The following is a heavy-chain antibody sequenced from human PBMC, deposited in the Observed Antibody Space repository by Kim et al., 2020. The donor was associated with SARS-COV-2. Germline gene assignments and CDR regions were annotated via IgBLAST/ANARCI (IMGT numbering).Heavy chain of an antibody. V-gene: IGHV3-74*01. D-gene: IGHD2-15*01. J-gene: IGHJ3*01. CDR2: IKDDGSEA. Sequence: GGSLRLSCVASGFTFSTYWMDWVRQAPGKGLVWVSHIKDDGSEAAYADSVKGRFTITRDNAKNTVYLEMNSLRAEDTGVYYCARDGESRMVELDVWGQGTLVTVSS. CDR3: ARDGESRMVELDV. CDR1: GFTFSTYW.